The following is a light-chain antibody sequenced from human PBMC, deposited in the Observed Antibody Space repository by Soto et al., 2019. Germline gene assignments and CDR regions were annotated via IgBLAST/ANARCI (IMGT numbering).Light chain of an antibody. V-gene: IGKV1-39*01. CDR1: QSSSLF. CDR3: HQTDSIPET. CDR2: AAS. Sequence: DIQMTQSPSSLSASVGDTVTITCRASQSSSLFLNWYQQKPGKAPKLLIYAASSLQSGVPSRFSGNGSGTDFTLTISSLQPEDFATYYCHQTDSIPETFGQGTNVEIK. J-gene: IGKJ1*01.